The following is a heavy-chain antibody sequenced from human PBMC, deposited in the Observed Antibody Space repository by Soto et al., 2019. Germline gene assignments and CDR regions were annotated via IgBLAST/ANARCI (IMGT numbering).Heavy chain of an antibody. CDR3: ARDFDYGDYPGGY. CDR2: INPSGGST. J-gene: IGHJ4*02. CDR1: GYTFTAFF. V-gene: IGHV1-46*01. Sequence: ASVKVSCKASGYTFTAFFMHWVRQAPGKGLEWMGIINPSGGSTNYAQKFQGRVAMTWDTSTSTVYMELSSLRSDDTAVYYCARDFDYGDYPGGYWGQGTLVTVSS. D-gene: IGHD4-17*01.